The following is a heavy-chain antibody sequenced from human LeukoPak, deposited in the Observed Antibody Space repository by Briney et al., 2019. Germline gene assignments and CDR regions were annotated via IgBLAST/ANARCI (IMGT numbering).Heavy chain of an antibody. CDR2: IYPGDSDT. CDR3: ARLFGESPDY. J-gene: IGHJ4*02. V-gene: IGHV5-51*01. CDR1: GYTFTTYW. D-gene: IGHD3-10*02. Sequence: GESLKISCKGSGYTFTTYWIGWVRQMPGKGLEWMAIIYPGDSDTRYSPSFQGQVTISADKSITTAFLQWGSLKASDTAVYYCARLFGESPDYWGQGTLVTVSS.